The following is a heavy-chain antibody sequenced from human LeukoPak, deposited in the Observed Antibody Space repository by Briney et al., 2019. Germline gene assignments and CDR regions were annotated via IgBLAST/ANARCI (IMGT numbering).Heavy chain of an antibody. CDR2: IYTSGST. CDR3: ASHDFWSGNNDY. V-gene: IGHV4-61*02. D-gene: IGHD3-3*01. CDR1: GGSISSGSYY. Sequence: SETLSLTCTVSGGSISSGSYYWSWIRQPGGKGLEWIVRIYTSGSTNYNPSIKSRVTISVDTTKNQFSLKLNSVTAADTAVYYCASHDFWSGNNDYWGQGTLVTVSS. J-gene: IGHJ4*02.